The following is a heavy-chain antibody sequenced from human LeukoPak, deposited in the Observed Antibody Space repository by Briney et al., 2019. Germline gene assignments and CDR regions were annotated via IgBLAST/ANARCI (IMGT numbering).Heavy chain of an antibody. J-gene: IGHJ1*01. D-gene: IGHD2-15*01. Sequence: ASVKVSCKASGYTFTGYFIHWVRQAPGQGLEWMGRINPTTGGTNYAQKFQGRVTMTRDTSINTAYIELSRLRSDDTAVYYCARECSGGSCYLVFQHWGQGTLVTVSS. CDR3: ARECSGGSCYLVFQH. V-gene: IGHV1-2*06. CDR1: GYTFTGYF. CDR2: INPTTGGT.